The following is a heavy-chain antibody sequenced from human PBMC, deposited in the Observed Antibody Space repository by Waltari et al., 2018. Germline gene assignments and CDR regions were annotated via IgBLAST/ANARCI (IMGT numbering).Heavy chain of an antibody. D-gene: IGHD6-19*01. Sequence: EVQLVESGGGLVQPGGSLRLSCVASEFSFSTYWMSWVRKAPGKGLEWVANIKQDGTEKNYVDSVKGRFTISRDNAETSVYLQMSNLRVDDTATYYCAAGSGWVFESWGQGTLVTVSS. V-gene: IGHV3-7*03. CDR1: EFSFSTYW. CDR2: IKQDGTEK. CDR3: AAGSGWVFES. J-gene: IGHJ4*02.